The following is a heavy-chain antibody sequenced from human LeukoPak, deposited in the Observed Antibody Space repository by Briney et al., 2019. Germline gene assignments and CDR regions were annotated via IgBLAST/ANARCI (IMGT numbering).Heavy chain of an antibody. J-gene: IGHJ4*02. CDR1: GFSFSNYV. CDR2: IAHDGSNK. V-gene: IGHV3-30*03. D-gene: IGHD3-3*01. Sequence: GGSLRLSCAASGFSFSNYVMQWVRQVPGKGLEWVALIAHDGSNKYYADSVKGRFTISRDNSRSILYLQMNSLRPEDTAVYYCARYDFNKFFDYWGQGTLVTVSS. CDR3: ARYDFNKFFDY.